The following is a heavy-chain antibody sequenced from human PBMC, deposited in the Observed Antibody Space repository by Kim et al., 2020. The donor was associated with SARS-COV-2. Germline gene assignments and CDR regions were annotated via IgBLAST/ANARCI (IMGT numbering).Heavy chain of an antibody. J-gene: IGHJ3*02. CDR3: ASYLGPYSGYDYRWSSAFDI. V-gene: IGHV4-28*01. CDR2: IYYSGST. CDR1: GYSISSSNW. Sequence: SETLSLTCAVSGYSISSSNWWGWIRQPPGKGLEWIGYIYYSGSTYYNPSLKSRVTMSVDTSKNQFSLKLSSVTAVDTAVYYCASYLGPYSGYDYRWSSAFDIWGQGTMVTVSS. D-gene: IGHD5-12*01.